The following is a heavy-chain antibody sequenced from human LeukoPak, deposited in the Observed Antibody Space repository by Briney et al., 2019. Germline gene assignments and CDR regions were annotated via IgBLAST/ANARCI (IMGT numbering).Heavy chain of an antibody. Sequence: ETGGSLRLSCAASGFTFSSYAMSWVRQAPGKGLEWVSAISGSGGSTYYADSVKGRFTISRDNAKNSLYLQMNSLRAEDTAVYYCARDHLWFGGGGYFDYWGQGTLVTVSS. D-gene: IGHD3-10*01. J-gene: IGHJ4*02. CDR3: ARDHLWFGGGGYFDY. V-gene: IGHV3-23*01. CDR1: GFTFSSYA. CDR2: ISGSGGST.